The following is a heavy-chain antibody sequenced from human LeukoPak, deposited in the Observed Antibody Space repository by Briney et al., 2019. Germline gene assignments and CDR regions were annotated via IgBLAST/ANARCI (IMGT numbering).Heavy chain of an antibody. CDR3: AGEKFSWAFDI. V-gene: IGHV3-30*04. CDR1: GFSFENYA. J-gene: IGHJ3*02. CDR2: ISYNGRKE. Sequence: PGGSLRLSCAASGFSFENYAMHWVRQAPGKGLEWLAVISYNGRKEYYADSVKGRFTISRDNSRNILYLRMDGLRAEDTALYHRAGEKFSWAFDIWGQGTMVAVSS.